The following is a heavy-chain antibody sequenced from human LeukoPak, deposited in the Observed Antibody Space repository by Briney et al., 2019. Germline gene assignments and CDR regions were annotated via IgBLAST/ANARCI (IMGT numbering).Heavy chain of an antibody. D-gene: IGHD5-12*01. CDR2: IRYDGSNK. J-gene: IGHJ4*02. Sequence: GGSLRLSCAASGFTFSSYGMHWVRQAPGKGLEWVAFIRYDGSNKYYADSVKGRFTISRDNSKNTLYLQMNSLRAEDTAVYYCAKDLLATISPIDYWGQGTLVTVSS. CDR3: AKDLLATISPIDY. CDR1: GFTFSSYG. V-gene: IGHV3-30*02.